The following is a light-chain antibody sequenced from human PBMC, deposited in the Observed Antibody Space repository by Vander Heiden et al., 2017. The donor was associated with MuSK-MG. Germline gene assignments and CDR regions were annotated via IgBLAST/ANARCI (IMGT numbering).Light chain of an antibody. Sequence: ELVLTQSPCTLSLSPGERATLSCRASQSVRSSYLAWYQQKPGQAPRLLIYGASSRANGIPDRFSGSGSGTDFTLTISRLEPEDFAVYYCQQDGSSPWTFGQGTKVEIK. CDR1: QSVRSSY. CDR2: GAS. CDR3: QQDGSSPWT. J-gene: IGKJ1*01. V-gene: IGKV3-20*01.